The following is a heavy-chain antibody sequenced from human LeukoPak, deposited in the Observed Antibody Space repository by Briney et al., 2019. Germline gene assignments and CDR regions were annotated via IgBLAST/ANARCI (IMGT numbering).Heavy chain of an antibody. CDR2: TRNKANSYTT. D-gene: IGHD4-11*01. J-gene: IGHJ4*02. V-gene: IGHV3-72*01. Sequence: GGSLRLSCAASGFTFSDHYMDWVRQAPGKGLEWVGRTRNKANSYTTEYAASVKGRFTISRDDSKNSLYLQMNSLRADDTAVYYCAKDLDYTTYGYYFDYWGQGTLVTVSS. CDR1: GFTFSDHY. CDR3: AKDLDYTTYGYYFDY.